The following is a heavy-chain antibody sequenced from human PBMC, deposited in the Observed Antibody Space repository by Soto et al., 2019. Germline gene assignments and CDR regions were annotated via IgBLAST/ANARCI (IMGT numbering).Heavy chain of an antibody. CDR2: NYYGGST. V-gene: IGHV4-30-4*01. Sequence: QVQLQESGPGLVKPSQTLSLTCTVSGGSITSGDYYWSWIRQPPGKGLEWVGYNYYGGSTYYNPSLESRITISLDTAKNPFSLELTSVTAADTAVYYCASGSTVINTLDFWGQGTLVTVSS. J-gene: IGHJ4*02. CDR3: ASGSTVINTLDF. D-gene: IGHD4-17*01. CDR1: GGSITSGDYY.